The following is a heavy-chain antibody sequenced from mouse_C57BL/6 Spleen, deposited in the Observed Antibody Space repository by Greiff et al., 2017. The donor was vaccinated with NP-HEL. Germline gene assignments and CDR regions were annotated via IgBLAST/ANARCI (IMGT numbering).Heavy chain of an antibody. CDR2: IDPETGGT. CDR3: TSWGREGYFDY. V-gene: IGHV1-15*01. Sequence: QVQLQQSGAELVRPGASVTLSCKASGYTFTDYEMHWVKQTPVHGLEWIGAIDPETGGTAYNQKFKGKAILTADKSSSTAYMELRSLTSEDSAVYYCTSWGREGYFDYWGQGTTLTVSS. CDR1: GYTFTDYE. J-gene: IGHJ2*01.